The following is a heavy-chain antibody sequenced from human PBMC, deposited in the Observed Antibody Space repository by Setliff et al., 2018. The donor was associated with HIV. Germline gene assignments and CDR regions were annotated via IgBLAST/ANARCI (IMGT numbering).Heavy chain of an antibody. CDR1: GYTFTSYG. J-gene: IGHJ4*02. Sequence: ASVMVSCKASGYTFTSYGMNWVRQAPGQGLEWMGWTYIGATNYAQKFRDRLTVTTDTSTSTAYMELRSLSPDDTAVYYCATGGGQSFDYWGQGTLVTVSS. CDR3: ATGGGQSFDY. V-gene: IGHV1-18*04. D-gene: IGHD1-26*01. CDR2: TYIGAT.